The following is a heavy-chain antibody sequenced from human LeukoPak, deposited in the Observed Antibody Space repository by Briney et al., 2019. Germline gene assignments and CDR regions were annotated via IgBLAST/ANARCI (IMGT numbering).Heavy chain of an antibody. CDR2: IIPNSGGT. J-gene: IGHJ4*02. V-gene: IGHV1-2*06. Sequence: ASVKVSCKASGYTLTDYYVHWVRQALGQGLEWMGLIIPNSGGTTYQQKFQGRVTMTRDTSIGTFYMELSSLRSDDTAVYYCSTEDKYCSSNNCGVYWGQGTLVTVSS. D-gene: IGHD2-2*01. CDR1: GYTLTDYY. CDR3: STEDKYCSSNNCGVY.